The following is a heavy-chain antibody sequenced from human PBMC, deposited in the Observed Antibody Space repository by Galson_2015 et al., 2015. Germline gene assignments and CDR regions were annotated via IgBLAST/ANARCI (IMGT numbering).Heavy chain of an antibody. V-gene: IGHV5-51*01. CDR3: ARQGGLPAYYSGMDV. J-gene: IGHJ6*02. D-gene: IGHD1-26*01. CDR1: GYIFSNFW. Sequence: SGAEVKKPGESLKISCKGSGYIFSNFWIGWVRQMPGKGLEWMGVIYPGDSDTRYNPSFEGQVTISADESINTAYLQWNRLKASDTAIYYCARQGGLPAYYSGMDVWGQGTTVTVSS. CDR2: IYPGDSDT.